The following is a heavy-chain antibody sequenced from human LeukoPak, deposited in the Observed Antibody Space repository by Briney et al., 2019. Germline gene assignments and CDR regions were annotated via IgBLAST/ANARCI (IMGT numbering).Heavy chain of an antibody. D-gene: IGHD3-22*01. CDR1: GGSISSYY. CDR2: IFGSGST. J-gene: IGHJ6*03. V-gene: IGHV4-59*01. Sequence: PSETLSLTCTVSGGSISSYYWSWIRQPPGKGLEWVGYIFGSGSTNYNPSLKSPVTISVDTSKNQFSLKLSSVTAADTAVYYCAREADYYDSSGFVHKYMDVWGKGTTVTVSS. CDR3: AREADYYDSSGFVHKYMDV.